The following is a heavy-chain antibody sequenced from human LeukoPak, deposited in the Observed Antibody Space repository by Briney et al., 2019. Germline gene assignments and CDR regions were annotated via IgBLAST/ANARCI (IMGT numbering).Heavy chain of an antibody. V-gene: IGHV3-21*01. CDR2: ISSSGTYI. CDR3: AREQSYSEEIVVVNPPFDY. CDR1: GFTFSSYG. J-gene: IGHJ4*02. D-gene: IGHD2-21*01. Sequence: GGSLRLSCAASGFTFSSYGMNWVRQAPGKGLEWVSSISSSGTYIYFADLVRGRFTISRDNAKNSLYLQMNSLRAEDTALYYCAREQSYSEEIVVVNPPFDYWGQGTLVTVSS.